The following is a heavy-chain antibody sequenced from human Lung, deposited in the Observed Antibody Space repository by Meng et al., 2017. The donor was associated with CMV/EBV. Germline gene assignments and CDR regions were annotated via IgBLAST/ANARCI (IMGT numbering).Heavy chain of an antibody. D-gene: IGHD5/OR15-5a*01. V-gene: IGHV3-23*01. Sequence: ASGFTFKKYVMTGVRQAPGKGLEWASAISDRGGNTYYADSVKGRFTVSRDNSKSTLYLQMSSLSAEDTAVYYCARAASTWAYYFDYWGQGTLVTVSS. J-gene: IGHJ4*02. CDR1: GFTFKKYV. CDR3: ARAASTWAYYFDY. CDR2: ISDRGGNT.